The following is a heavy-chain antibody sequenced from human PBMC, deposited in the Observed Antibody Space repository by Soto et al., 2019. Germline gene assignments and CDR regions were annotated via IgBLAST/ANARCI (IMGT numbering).Heavy chain of an antibody. D-gene: IGHD6-19*01. CDR1: GGTFSSYA. CDR2: IIPIFGTA. J-gene: IGHJ6*02. Sequence: QVQLVQSGAEVKKPGSSVKVSCKASGGTFSSYAISWVRQAPGQGLEWMGGIIPIFGTANYAQKFQGRVTITADESPSTAYMELSSLRSADTAVYYCAKAPKAVAGRRYYGMDVWGQGTTVTVSS. V-gene: IGHV1-69*12. CDR3: AKAPKAVAGRRYYGMDV.